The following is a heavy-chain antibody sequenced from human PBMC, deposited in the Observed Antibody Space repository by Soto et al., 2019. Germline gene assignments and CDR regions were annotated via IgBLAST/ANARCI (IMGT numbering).Heavy chain of an antibody. Sequence: GGSLRLSCAASGFTFSSYAMHWVRQAPGKGLEYVSAISSNGGSTYYANSVKGRFTISRDNSKNTLYLQMGSLRAEDMAVYYCARDSSSWYYYYYYMDVWGKGTTVTVS. CDR1: GFTFSSYA. CDR3: ARDSSSWYYYYYYMDV. D-gene: IGHD6-13*01. V-gene: IGHV3-64*01. CDR2: ISSNGGST. J-gene: IGHJ6*03.